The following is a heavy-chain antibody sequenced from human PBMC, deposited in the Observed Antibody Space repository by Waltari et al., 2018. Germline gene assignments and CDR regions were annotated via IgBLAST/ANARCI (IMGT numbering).Heavy chain of an antibody. D-gene: IGHD3-10*01. V-gene: IGHV5-51*01. J-gene: IGHJ4*02. CDR1: VYSFTSYW. Sequence: EVQLVQSGAQVKKPVESLEISCKISVYSFTSYWIGWRRQMPGKGLEWMGIIYPSDSDTRYSPSFQGQVTISDDKSISTAYLQWSSLKASDTAMYYCARTLAGSGSYFPDFWGPGTQVTVSS. CDR2: IYPSDSDT. CDR3: ARTLAGSGSYFPDF.